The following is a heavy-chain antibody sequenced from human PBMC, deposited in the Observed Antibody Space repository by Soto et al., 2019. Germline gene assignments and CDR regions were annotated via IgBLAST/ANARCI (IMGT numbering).Heavy chain of an antibody. CDR2: MSSTGSYI. V-gene: IGHV3-21*01. D-gene: IGHD5-18*01. CDR1: GFTFSTYT. Sequence: PGGSLRLSCTASGFTFSTYTMNWVRQAPGKGLEWVSSMSSTGSYIKYADSVKGRFTISRDNAKNSLFLQMSSLGDEDTATYYCVRPGRSYSYGPPMQFDYWGQGILVTVSS. J-gene: IGHJ4*02. CDR3: VRPGRSYSYGPPMQFDY.